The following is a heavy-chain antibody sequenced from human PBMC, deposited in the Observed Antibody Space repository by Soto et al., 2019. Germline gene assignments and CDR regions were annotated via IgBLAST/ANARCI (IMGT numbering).Heavy chain of an antibody. CDR2: ISYSGST. D-gene: IGHD2-2*01. J-gene: IGHJ4*02. Sequence: PSETLSLTCTVSGGSISSDSYYWGWIRQSPGKGLEWIASISYSGSTYYNPTLKSRLIISVDTSKSQFSLKLSSVTAADTAVYYCARTRLDCRITSCYEYLGEGNLVTGSS. CDR1: GGSISSDSYY. CDR3: ARTRLDCRITSCYEY. V-gene: IGHV4-39*01.